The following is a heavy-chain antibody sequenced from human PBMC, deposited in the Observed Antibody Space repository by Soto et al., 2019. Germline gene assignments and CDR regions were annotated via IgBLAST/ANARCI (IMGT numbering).Heavy chain of an antibody. V-gene: IGHV1-18*01. Sequence: ASVKVSCKASGYTFTSYGISCVRQAPGQGLEWMGWISAYNGNTNYAQKLQGRVTMTTDTSTSTAYMELRSLRSDDTAVYYCARHHGFLEWLPFDPWGQGTLVTVSP. CDR3: ARHHGFLEWLPFDP. J-gene: IGHJ5*02. D-gene: IGHD3-3*01. CDR2: ISAYNGNT. CDR1: GYTFTSYG.